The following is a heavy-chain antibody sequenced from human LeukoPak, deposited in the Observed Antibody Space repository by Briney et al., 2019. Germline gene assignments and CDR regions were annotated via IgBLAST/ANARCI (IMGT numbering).Heavy chain of an antibody. CDR1: GYTFTSYG. D-gene: IGHD3-22*01. J-gene: IGHJ4*02. V-gene: IGHV1-18*01. CDR3: ASRPIVVVTKYYFDY. Sequence: GASVKVSCKASGYTFTSYGISWVRQAPGQGLEWMGWISAYNGNTNYAQKLQGRVTMTTDTSTSTAYMELRSLRSDDTAVYYCASRPIVVVTKYYFDYWGQGTLVTVSS. CDR2: ISAYNGNT.